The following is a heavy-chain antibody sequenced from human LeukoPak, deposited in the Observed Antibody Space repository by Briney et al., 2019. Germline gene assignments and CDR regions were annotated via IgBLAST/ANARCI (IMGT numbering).Heavy chain of an antibody. CDR1: GYSITSYY. D-gene: IGHD5-24*01. V-gene: IGHV4-59*01. J-gene: IGHJ4*02. CDR2: IFYSGNT. CDR3: ARVFRRDEYFDY. Sequence: AETLSLTCTVSGYSITSYYWSWIRQPPGKGLEWIGYIFYSGNTDYNPSLKSRVTISVDTSRNQFSLKLDSVTAADTAVYYCARVFRRDEYFDYWGQGTLVTVSS.